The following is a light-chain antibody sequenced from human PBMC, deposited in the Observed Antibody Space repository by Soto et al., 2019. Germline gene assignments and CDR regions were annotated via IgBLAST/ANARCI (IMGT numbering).Light chain of an antibody. V-gene: IGKV3-20*01. Sequence: DSVLRQSPGTLSLSPGESATLSCRASQSVSNNYLAWYQQKPGQAPRILIYGASNRATGIQDRFSGSGSGTEFTLTIRRLEPEDFAVYYCQQYGSSGTCGQGTKVDIK. CDR3: QQYGSSGT. CDR2: GAS. CDR1: QSVSNNY. J-gene: IGKJ1*01.